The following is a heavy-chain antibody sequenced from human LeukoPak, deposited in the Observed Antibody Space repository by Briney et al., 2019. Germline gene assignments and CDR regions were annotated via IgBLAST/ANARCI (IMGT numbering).Heavy chain of an antibody. CDR1: GDSITTEYYW. V-gene: IGHV4-39*01. J-gene: IGHJ4*02. CDR3: ARQLGVGVWALDR. Sequence: SETLSLTCDVSGDSITTEYYWWGWLRQPPGKGLEWIAIIFYTGKIHDNPSLRNRISMSVDTSKDQFSLRLSAVTAAGTAVYYCARQLGVGVWALDRWGQGTLVTVSS. CDR2: IFYTGKI. D-gene: IGHD3-16*01.